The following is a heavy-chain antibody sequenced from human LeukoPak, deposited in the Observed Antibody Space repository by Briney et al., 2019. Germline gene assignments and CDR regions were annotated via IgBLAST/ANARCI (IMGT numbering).Heavy chain of an antibody. CDR1: GGSISSYY. V-gene: IGHV4-59*01. D-gene: IGHD3-9*01. CDR3: ARSGIFWFDP. J-gene: IGHJ5*02. CDR2: IYYSGST. Sequence: SETLSLTCTVSGGSISSYYWSWIRQPPGKGLEWVGYIYYSGSTNYNPSLKSRVTISVDTSKNQFSLKLSSATAADTAVYYCARSGIFWFDPWGQGTLVTVSS.